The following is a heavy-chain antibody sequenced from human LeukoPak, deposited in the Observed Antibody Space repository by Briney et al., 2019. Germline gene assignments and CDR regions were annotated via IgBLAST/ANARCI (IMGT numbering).Heavy chain of an antibody. CDR3: ARDHISLYY. CDR1: GFTFSSYS. V-gene: IGHV3-23*01. Sequence: PGGSLRLSCAAAGFTFSSYSMSWVRQAPGKGLEWVSTISVGGDITHYADSVKGRFTISRDNSKNTLYLQMNSLSAEDTAVYFRARDHISLYYWGQGTLVTVSS. D-gene: IGHD2-21*01. J-gene: IGHJ4*02. CDR2: ISVGGDIT.